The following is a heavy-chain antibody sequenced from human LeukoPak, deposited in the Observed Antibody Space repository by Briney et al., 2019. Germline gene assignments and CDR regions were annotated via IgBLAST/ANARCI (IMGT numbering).Heavy chain of an antibody. CDR2: INHSGST. CDR3: ARLPGRYSSSDY. D-gene: IGHD6-6*01. J-gene: IGHJ4*02. CDR1: GGSISSYY. V-gene: IGHV4-34*01. Sequence: PSETLSLTCTVSGGSISSYYWSWIRQPPGKGLEWIGEINHSGSTNYNPSLKSRVTISVDTSKNQFSLKLSSVTAADTVVYYCARLPGRYSSSDYWGQGTLVTVSS.